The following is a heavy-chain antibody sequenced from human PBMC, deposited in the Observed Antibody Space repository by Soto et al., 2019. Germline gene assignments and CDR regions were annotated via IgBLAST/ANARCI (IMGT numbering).Heavy chain of an antibody. CDR3: ARELRLRYFDHFDY. Sequence: QVQLQQWGAGLLKPSETLSLTCAVYGGSFSGYYWSWIRQPPGKGLEWIGEINHSGSTNYNPSLKSRVTISVDTSKNHFSLKLSSVTAADTAVYYCARELRLRYFDHFDYWGQGTLVTVSS. CDR2: INHSGST. CDR1: GGSFSGYY. V-gene: IGHV4-34*01. D-gene: IGHD3-9*01. J-gene: IGHJ4*02.